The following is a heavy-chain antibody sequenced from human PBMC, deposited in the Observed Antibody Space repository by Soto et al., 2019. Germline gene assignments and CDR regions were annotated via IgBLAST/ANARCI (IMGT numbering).Heavy chain of an antibody. CDR2: IIPIFGTA. V-gene: IGHV1-69*06. J-gene: IGHJ6*02. CDR1: GGTFSSYA. Sequence: KVSCKASGGTFSSYAISWVRQAPGQGLEWMGGIIPIFGTANYAQKFQGRVTITADKSTSTAYMELSSLRSEDTAVYYCARSRELKQWLVPYYGMDVWRQGTTVTVSS. CDR3: ARSRELKQWLVPYYGMDV. D-gene: IGHD6-19*01.